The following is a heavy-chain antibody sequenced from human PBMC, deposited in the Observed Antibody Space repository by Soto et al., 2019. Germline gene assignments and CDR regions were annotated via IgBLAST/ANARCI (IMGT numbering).Heavy chain of an antibody. J-gene: IGHJ6*02. CDR2: ISYDGSNK. D-gene: IGHD3-9*01. CDR3: ASLPIYDILTGYYGGDYYYGMDV. Sequence: GGSLRLSCAASGFTFSSYGMHWVRQAPGKGLEWVAVISYDGSNKYYADSVKGRFTISRDNSKNTLYLQMNSLRAEDTAVYYCASLPIYDILTGYYGGDYYYGMDVWGQGTTVTVSS. V-gene: IGHV3-30*03. CDR1: GFTFSSYG.